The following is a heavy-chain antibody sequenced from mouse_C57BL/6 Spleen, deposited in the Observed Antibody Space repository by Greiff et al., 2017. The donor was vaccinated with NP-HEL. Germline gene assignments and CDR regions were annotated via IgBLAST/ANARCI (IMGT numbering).Heavy chain of an antibody. Sequence: EVQLVESGGGLVQPGGSLKLSCAASGFTFSDYGMAWVRQAPRKGPEWVAFISNLAYSIYYADTVTGRFTISRENAKNTLYLEMSSLRSEDTAMYYCARRSPDWYFDVWGTGTTVTVSS. V-gene: IGHV5-15*01. J-gene: IGHJ1*03. CDR1: GFTFSDYG. CDR3: ARRSPDWYFDV. CDR2: ISNLAYSI.